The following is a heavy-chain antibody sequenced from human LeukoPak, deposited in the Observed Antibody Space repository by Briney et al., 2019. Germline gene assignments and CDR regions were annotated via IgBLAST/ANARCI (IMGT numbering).Heavy chain of an antibody. V-gene: IGHV3-30*03. Sequence: GGSLRLSCAASGFTFSSYGMHWVRQAPGKGLEWVAVISYDGSNKYYADSVKGRFTISRDNSKNTLYLQMGSLRAEDMAVYYCARARRYSGSYYDYWGQGTLVTVSS. CDR2: ISYDGSNK. D-gene: IGHD1-26*01. CDR1: GFTFSSYG. J-gene: IGHJ4*02. CDR3: ARARRYSGSYYDY.